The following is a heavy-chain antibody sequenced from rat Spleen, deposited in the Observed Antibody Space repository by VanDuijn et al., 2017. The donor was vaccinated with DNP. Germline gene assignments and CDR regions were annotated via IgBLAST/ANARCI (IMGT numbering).Heavy chain of an antibody. Sequence: QVQLKESGPGLVQPSQTLSLTCTVSGFSLTSYHVHWIRQPSGKGLEWMGLIWTGGSTEYNSTLKSRLSISRDTSKSQVFLKMNSLQTEDTAIYYCTSYYSGDFHYWGQGVMVTVSS. J-gene: IGHJ2*01. CDR3: TSYYSGDFHY. V-gene: IGHV2-30*01. D-gene: IGHD1-1*01. CDR1: GFSLTSYH. CDR2: IWTGGST.